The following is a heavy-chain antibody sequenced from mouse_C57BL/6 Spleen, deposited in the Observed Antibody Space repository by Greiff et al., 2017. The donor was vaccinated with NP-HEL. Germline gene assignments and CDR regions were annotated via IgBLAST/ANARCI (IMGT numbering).Heavy chain of an antibody. J-gene: IGHJ2*01. V-gene: IGHV5-4*01. CDR3: AREGEGYFDY. CDR1: GFTFSSYA. Sequence: EVKLVESGGGLVKPGGSLKLSCAASGFTFSSYAMSWVRQTPEKRLEWVATISDGGSYTYYPDNVKGRFTISRDNAKNNLYLQLSQLKAEDTAMYYCAREGEGYFDYWGQGTTLTVSS. CDR2: ISDGGSYT.